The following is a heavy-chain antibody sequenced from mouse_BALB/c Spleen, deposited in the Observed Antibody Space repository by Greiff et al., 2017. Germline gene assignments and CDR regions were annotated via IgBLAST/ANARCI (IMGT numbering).Heavy chain of an antibody. D-gene: IGHD2-10*02. CDR1: GYTFTSYT. CDR3: ARSGYAVNYFDY. Sequence: QVQLQQSAAELARPGASVKMSCKASGYTFTSYTMHWVKQRPGQGLEWIGYINPSSGYTEYNQKFKDKTTLTEDKSSSTAYMQLSSLTSEDSAVYYCARSGYAVNYFDYWGQGTTLPVSS. V-gene: IGHV1-4*02. J-gene: IGHJ2*01. CDR2: INPSSGYT.